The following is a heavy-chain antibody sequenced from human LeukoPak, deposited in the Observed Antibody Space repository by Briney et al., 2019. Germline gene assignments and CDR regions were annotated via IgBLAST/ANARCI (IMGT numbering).Heavy chain of an antibody. J-gene: IGHJ5*02. CDR1: GGSFSGYY. D-gene: IGHD2-2*01. V-gene: IGHV4-34*01. CDR3: ARKRGYCSSTSCYLYWFDP. Sequence: SETLSLTCAVYGGSFSGYYWSWIRQPPGKGLEWIGEINHSGSTSYNPSPKSRVTISVDTSKNQFSLKLSSVTAADTAVYYCARKRGYCSSTSCYLYWFDPWGQGTLVTVSS. CDR2: INHSGST.